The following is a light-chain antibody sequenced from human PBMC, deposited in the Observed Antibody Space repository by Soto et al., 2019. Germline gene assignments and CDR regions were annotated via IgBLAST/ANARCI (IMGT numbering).Light chain of an antibody. CDR3: QQYNSYSVT. CDR1: QSISSW. Sequence: DIQMTQSPSTLSASVGDRVTITCRASQSISSWLAWYQQKPGKAPKLLIYKASSLESGVPSRFSGSGSGTEFTLTISSLQPEDFAPYYCQQYNSYSVTFGQGTKVEIK. J-gene: IGKJ1*01. V-gene: IGKV1-5*03. CDR2: KAS.